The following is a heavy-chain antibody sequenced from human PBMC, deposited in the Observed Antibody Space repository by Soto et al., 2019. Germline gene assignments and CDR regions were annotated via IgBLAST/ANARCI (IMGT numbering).Heavy chain of an antibody. CDR1: GGYFSGYY. J-gene: IGHJ4*02. V-gene: IGHV4-34*01. D-gene: IGHD1-26*01. CDR2: INHSGST. Sequence: SETLSLTCAVYGGYFSGYYWSWIRQPPGKGLEWIGEINHSGSTNYNPSLKSRVTISVDTSKNQFSLKLSSVTAADTAVYYCARRRGGGSYAFDYWGQGTLVTVSS. CDR3: ARRRGGGSYAFDY.